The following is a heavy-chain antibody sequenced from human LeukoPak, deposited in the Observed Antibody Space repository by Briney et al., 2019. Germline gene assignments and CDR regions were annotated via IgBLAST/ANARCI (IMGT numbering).Heavy chain of an antibody. CDR1: GGSFSGYY. V-gene: IGHV4-34*01. CDR3: ARVRTWFGELLTYGYFDY. Sequence: PSETLSLTCAVYGGSFSGYYWSWIRQPPGKGLEWIGEINHSGSTNYNPSLKSRVTISVDTSKNQFSLKLSSVTAADTAVYYCARVRTWFGELLTYGYFDYWGQGTLVTVSS. J-gene: IGHJ4*02. CDR2: INHSGST. D-gene: IGHD3-10*01.